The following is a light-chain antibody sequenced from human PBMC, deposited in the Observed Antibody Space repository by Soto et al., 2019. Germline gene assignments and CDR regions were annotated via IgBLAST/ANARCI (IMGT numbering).Light chain of an antibody. Sequence: EIVLTQSPGTLSLSPGESATLPSRASQGVGRYLAWFQQKPGQAPRLLIYDASTRATGIPARFSGGGSVTEFTLTISSQEHEDFAVYYCQPRSTWPPSCGPGTKVEIK. J-gene: IGKJ3*01. V-gene: IGKV3-11*01. CDR3: QPRSTWPPS. CDR2: DAS. CDR1: QGVGRY.